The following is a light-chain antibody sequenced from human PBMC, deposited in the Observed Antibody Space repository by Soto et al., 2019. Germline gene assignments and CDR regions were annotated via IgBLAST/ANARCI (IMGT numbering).Light chain of an antibody. V-gene: IGLV2-11*01. CDR1: SSDFGGYKY. CDR2: DVS. J-gene: IGLJ1*01. Sequence: QSALTQPRSVSGSPGQSVSISCAGTSSDFGGYKYVSWYQQHPGKAPKLMIFDVSERPSGVPDRFSGSKSGNTASLTISGLQSEDEADYYCAAWDDSLNGYVFGTGTKLTVL. CDR3: AAWDDSLNGYV.